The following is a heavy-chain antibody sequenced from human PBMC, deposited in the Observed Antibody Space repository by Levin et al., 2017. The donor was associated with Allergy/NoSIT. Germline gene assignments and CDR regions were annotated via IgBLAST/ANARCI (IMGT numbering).Heavy chain of an antibody. CDR3: ARGYCTNGVCYADFDY. CDR1: GFTFSSYS. CDR2: ISSSSSYI. Sequence: GESLKISCAASGFTFSSYSMNWVRQAPGEGLEWVSSISSSSSYIYYADSVKGRFTISRDNAKNSLYLQMNSLRAEDTAVYYCARGYCTNGVCYADFDYWGQGTLVTVSS. V-gene: IGHV3-21*01. D-gene: IGHD2-8*01. J-gene: IGHJ4*02.